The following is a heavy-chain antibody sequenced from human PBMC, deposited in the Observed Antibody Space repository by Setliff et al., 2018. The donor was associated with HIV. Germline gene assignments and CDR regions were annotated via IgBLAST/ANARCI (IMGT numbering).Heavy chain of an antibody. CDR1: GFTFSSYS. V-gene: IGHV3-48*01. CDR3: ARDLIWGFDY. CDR2: ISGSGSGV. Sequence: GGSLRLSCAASGFTFSSYSMNWVRQSPGKGLEWVSYISGSGSGVDYADSVKGRFTVSRDNARSSLYLQLNSLRSEDTAVYYCARDLIWGFDYWGQGTTVTVSS. J-gene: IGHJ4*02. D-gene: IGHD3-16*01.